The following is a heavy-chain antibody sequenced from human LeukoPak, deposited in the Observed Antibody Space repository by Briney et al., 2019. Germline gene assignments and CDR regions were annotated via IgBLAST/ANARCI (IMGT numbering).Heavy chain of an antibody. J-gene: IGHJ4*02. CDR1: GFTFSNYN. Sequence: GGSLRLSCAASGFTFSNYNMNWVRQAPGKGLEWVSSITSGSNYIYYADSAKGRFTISRDNAKNSLYLQMNSLRADDAAVYYCARDLRLWGQGTLVTVSS. V-gene: IGHV3-21*01. CDR2: ITSGSNYI. CDR3: ARDLRL.